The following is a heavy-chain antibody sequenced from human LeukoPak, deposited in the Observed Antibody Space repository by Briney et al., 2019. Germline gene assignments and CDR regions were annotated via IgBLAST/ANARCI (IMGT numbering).Heavy chain of an antibody. CDR1: GFTFSSYA. CDR2: ISYDGSNK. CDR3: ARGGDIVVVPAANVLDY. J-gene: IGHJ4*02. D-gene: IGHD2-2*01. V-gene: IGHV3-30*04. Sequence: GRSLRLSCAASGFTFSSYAMHWVRQAPGKGLEWVAVISYDGSNKYYADSVKGRFTISRDNSKNTLYLQMNSLRAEDTAVYYCARGGDIVVVPAANVLDYWGQGTLVTVSS.